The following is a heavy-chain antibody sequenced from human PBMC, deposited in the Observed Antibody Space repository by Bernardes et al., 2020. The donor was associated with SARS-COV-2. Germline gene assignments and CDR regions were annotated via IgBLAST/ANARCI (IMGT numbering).Heavy chain of an antibody. D-gene: IGHD3-10*01. CDR2: VDGGGDDT. CDR1: GFSFAASA. V-gene: IGHV3-23*01. Sequence: GGSLRLSCTASGFSFAASAMNWVRQAPGKGLGWVATVDGGGDDTYHADSVRGRFTISRDRSKRTLYLQMNTLRAEDTGVYYCARDLRGDSDYWGQGTLVTVSA. J-gene: IGHJ4*02. CDR3: ARDLRGDSDY.